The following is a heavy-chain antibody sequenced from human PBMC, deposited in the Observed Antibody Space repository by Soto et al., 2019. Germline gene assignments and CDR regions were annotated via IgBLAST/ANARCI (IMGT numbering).Heavy chain of an antibody. CDR1: GGTSTIYT. J-gene: IGHJ4*02. V-gene: IGHV1-69*08. D-gene: IGHD3-3*02. CDR2: IVPTLRIT. CDR3: ATDKYGAGRVGVHF. Sequence: QVQLVQSGAEVKKPGASLRVSCETSGGTSTIYTITWVRQAPGQGLQWMGRIVPTLRITNYAQEVQGRLTITAHSSTITAHIELTSLTSEDPAVYYCATDKYGAGRVGVHFWGQGTLVTVSS.